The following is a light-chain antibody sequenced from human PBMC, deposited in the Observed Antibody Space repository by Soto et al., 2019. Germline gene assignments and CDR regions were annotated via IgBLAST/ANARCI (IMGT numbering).Light chain of an antibody. CDR2: GAS. V-gene: IGKV3-20*01. CDR1: QSVSSSY. Sequence: EIVLTQSPGTLSLSPGERATLSCRASQSVSSSYLAWYQQKPGQAPRLLIYGASSRATGIPDRFSGSGSETEFTLTISRLEPEDCAVYYCQQYGSSPPYTFGQGTKLEIK. CDR3: QQYGSSPPYT. J-gene: IGKJ2*01.